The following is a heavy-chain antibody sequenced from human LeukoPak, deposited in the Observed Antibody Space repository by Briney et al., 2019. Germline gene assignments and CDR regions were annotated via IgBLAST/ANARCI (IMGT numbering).Heavy chain of an antibody. CDR2: FSSSGSTI. CDR3: ARDAVYGSGSYYNGPSVPLDYSPYGMDV. J-gene: IGHJ6*01. CDR1: GFTFSSYE. Sequence: GGSLRLSCAASGFTFSSYEMNWVRQAPGKGLEWVSYFSSSGSTIYYVDSVKGRFTISRDNAKNSLYLQMNSLRAEDTAVYYCARDAVYGSGSYYNGPSVPLDYSPYGMDVWGQGTTVTVSS. V-gene: IGHV3-48*03. D-gene: IGHD3-10*01.